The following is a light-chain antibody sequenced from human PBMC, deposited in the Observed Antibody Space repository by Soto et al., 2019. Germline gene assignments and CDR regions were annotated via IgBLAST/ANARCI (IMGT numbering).Light chain of an antibody. Sequence: QSVLTQPPSASGSPGQSVTISCTGTSSDIGGYKSVSWYQQHPGKAPKLLIYEASKRPSGVPDRFSGSKSGNTASLTVAGLQAEDEADYRCSSYAGSNIFVFGTGTKVTVL. CDR2: EAS. CDR1: SSDIGGYKS. J-gene: IGLJ1*01. CDR3: SSYAGSNIFV. V-gene: IGLV2-8*01.